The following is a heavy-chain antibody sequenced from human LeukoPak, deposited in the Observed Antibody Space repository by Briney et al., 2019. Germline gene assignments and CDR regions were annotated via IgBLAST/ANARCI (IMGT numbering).Heavy chain of an antibody. D-gene: IGHD6-13*01. Sequence: SETLSLTCAVYGGSFSGYYWSWIRQPPGKGLEWIGEINHSGSTNYNPSLKSRVTISVDTYKNQFSLKLCSVTAADPAVYYCARGRSIAAAGRDYYYYYYMDVWGKGTTVTVSS. J-gene: IGHJ6*03. CDR1: GGSFSGYY. CDR2: INHSGST. CDR3: ARGRSIAAAGRDYYYYYYMDV. V-gene: IGHV4-34*01.